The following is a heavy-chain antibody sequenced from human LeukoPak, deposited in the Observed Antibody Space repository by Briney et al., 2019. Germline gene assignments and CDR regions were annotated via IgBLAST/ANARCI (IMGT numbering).Heavy chain of an antibody. V-gene: IGHV4-4*09. Sequence: SETLSLTCTVSGVSINNYYWSWIRQPPGKGLEWIGYIFTSGSTNYNPSLKSRVTISVDTSKNQFSLKLSSVTAADTAVFYCARNQQRLVRGYDYGGKGTLVTVP. CDR3: ARNQQRLVRGYDY. CDR1: GVSINNYY. J-gene: IGHJ4*02. CDR2: IFTSGST. D-gene: IGHD6-13*01.